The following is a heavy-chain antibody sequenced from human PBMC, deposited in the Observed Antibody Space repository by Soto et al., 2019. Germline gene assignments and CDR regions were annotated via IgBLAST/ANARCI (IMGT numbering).Heavy chain of an antibody. D-gene: IGHD1-26*01. CDR3: IRDFGEVGSTNAFDI. CDR1: GFTFRAYW. J-gene: IGHJ3*02. CDR2: INSDGSDT. Sequence: PGGSLRLSCGASGFTFRAYWMHWVRQAPGKGLVWVSRINSDGSDTSYADFVEGRFTTSRDNAKNTLYLQMNSLRAEDTAVYFCIRDFGEVGSTNAFDIWGRGTVVTVSS. V-gene: IGHV3-74*01.